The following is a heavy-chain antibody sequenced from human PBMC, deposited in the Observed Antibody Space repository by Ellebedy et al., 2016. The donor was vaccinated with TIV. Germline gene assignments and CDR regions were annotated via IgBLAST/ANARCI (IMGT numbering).Heavy chain of an antibody. V-gene: IGHV4-61*01. CDR2: IYYSGST. CDR3: ARGTNGGNWFDP. Sequence: SETLSLXXTVSGGSVSSGSYYWSWIRQPPGKGLEWIGYIYYSGSTNYNPSLKSRVTISVDTSKDQFSLKLSSVTAADTAVYYCARGTNGGNWFDPWGQGTLVTVSS. CDR1: GGSVSSGSYY. D-gene: IGHD7-27*01. J-gene: IGHJ5*02.